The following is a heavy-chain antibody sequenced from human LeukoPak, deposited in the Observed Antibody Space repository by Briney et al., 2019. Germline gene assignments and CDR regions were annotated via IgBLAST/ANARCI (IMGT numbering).Heavy chain of an antibody. D-gene: IGHD2-2*01. CDR2: INPNSVDT. CDR3: ARAGSVVVHYEDWEWFDP. CDR1: GYTFTGYY. V-gene: IGHV1-2*02. Sequence: ASVKVSXKASGYTFTGYYMRWVRQAPGQGLEWMGWINPNSVDTNYAQKFQGSVTMTRDTSISTAYMELSRLRSDDTAVYYCARAGSVVVHYEDWEWFDPWGQGTLVTVSS. J-gene: IGHJ5*02.